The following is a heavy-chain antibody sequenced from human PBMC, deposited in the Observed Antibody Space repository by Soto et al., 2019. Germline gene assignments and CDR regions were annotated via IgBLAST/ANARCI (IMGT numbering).Heavy chain of an antibody. CDR3: ARRNHCSSTSCYTFDY. V-gene: IGHV1-69*13. CDR1: GGTFSSYA. D-gene: IGHD2-2*02. Sequence: SVKVSCKASGGTFSSYAISWVRQAPGQGLEWMGGIIPIFGTANYAQKFQGRVTITADESTSTAYMELSSLRSEDTAVYYCARRNHCSSTSCYTFDYWGQGTLVTVPS. CDR2: IIPIFGTA. J-gene: IGHJ4*02.